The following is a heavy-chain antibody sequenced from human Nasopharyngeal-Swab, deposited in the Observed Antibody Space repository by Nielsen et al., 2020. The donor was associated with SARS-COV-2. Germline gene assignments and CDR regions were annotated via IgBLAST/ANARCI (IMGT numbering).Heavy chain of an antibody. CDR1: LYTFIGYF. CDR2: INTNTGGT. Sequence: SVNVSFMSSLYTFIGYFMHWVRQAPGQGLVWMGRINTNTGGTNFPQKFQGRVTMTSDTSISTVYIELNSLRSDDTVVYYCARAYGSGSSTDSYYFDYWGQGTLVTVSS. D-gene: IGHD3-10*01. CDR3: ARAYGSGSSTDSYYFDY. V-gene: IGHV1-2*05. J-gene: IGHJ4*02.